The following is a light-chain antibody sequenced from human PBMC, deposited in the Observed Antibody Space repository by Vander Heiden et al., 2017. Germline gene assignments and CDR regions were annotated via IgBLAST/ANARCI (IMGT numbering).Light chain of an antibody. V-gene: IGLV7-46*01. CDR3: LISYSDARV. CDR1: TGPATSGHY. J-gene: IGLJ3*02. CDR2: DTN. Sequence: QAVVTQQPPLTLSPAGTATLSCASSTGPATSGHYTFWLQQKPAQAPRTLIYDTNNKHSSTPARFSGSILGGKAALTLSGAQPEDEAEDYCLISYSDARVFGGGTKLTVL.